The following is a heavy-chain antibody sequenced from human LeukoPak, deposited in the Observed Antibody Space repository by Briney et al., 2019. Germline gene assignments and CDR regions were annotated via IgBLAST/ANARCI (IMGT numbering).Heavy chain of an antibody. V-gene: IGHV1-18*01. Sequence: ASVKDSCQASGYTFTSFGINWVRQAPGQGLEWMGWISTYIGNTNYAEKLQGRVSLTTDTSTNTAYMELSSRTSDETAVHYFLRDGDYRRIWGPNPFDIWGQGTMVTVSS. D-gene: IGHD4-17*01. CDR3: LRDGDYRRIWGPNPFDI. CDR1: GYTFTSFG. J-gene: IGHJ3*02. CDR2: ISTYIGNT.